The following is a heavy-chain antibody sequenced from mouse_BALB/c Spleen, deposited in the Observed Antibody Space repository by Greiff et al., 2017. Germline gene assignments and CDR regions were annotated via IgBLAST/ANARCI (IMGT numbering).Heavy chain of an antibody. Sequence: VNVVESGPGLVAPSQSLSITCTVSGFSLTSYGVSWVRQPPGKGLEWLGVIWGDGSTNYHSALISRLSISKDNSKSQVFLKLNSLQTDDTATYYCAKPAGTVLYYAMDYWGQGTSVTVSS. V-gene: IGHV2-3*01. J-gene: IGHJ4*01. CDR2: IWGDGST. CDR1: GFSLTSYG. D-gene: IGHD4-1*01. CDR3: AKPAGTVLYYAMDY.